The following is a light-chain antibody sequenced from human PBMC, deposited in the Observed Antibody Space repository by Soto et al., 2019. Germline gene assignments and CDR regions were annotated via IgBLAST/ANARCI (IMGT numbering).Light chain of an antibody. CDR1: QSVSSY. V-gene: IGKV3-11*01. Sequence: EIVLTQSPVTLSLSPGERATLSCRASQSVSSYLAWYQQRPGQAPRLLIYDASNRATSIPARFSGSGSGTDFTLTISSLEPEDFAVYYCQQRGNWPPFTFGQGTRLEIK. J-gene: IGKJ5*01. CDR3: QQRGNWPPFT. CDR2: DAS.